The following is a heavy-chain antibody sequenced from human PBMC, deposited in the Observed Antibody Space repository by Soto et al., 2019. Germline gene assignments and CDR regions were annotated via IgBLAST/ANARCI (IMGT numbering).Heavy chain of an antibody. J-gene: IGHJ4*02. Sequence: QVHLVQSGAEVKRPGASVKVSCNASGYTFSNYYMHWVRQAPGQGLEWLGVFNPSGGGTSYAHKFQGRVTMTRDMSTNTVYMDLRSLSSEDTAVYYCARGVGDDYSDYAEGFDYWGLGTLVTVSS. D-gene: IGHD4-17*01. V-gene: IGHV1-46*01. CDR1: GYTFSNYY. CDR3: ARGVGDDYSDYAEGFDY. CDR2: FNPSGGGT.